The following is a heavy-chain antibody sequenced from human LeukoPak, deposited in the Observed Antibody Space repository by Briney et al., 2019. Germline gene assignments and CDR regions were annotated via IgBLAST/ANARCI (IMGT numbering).Heavy chain of an antibody. D-gene: IGHD3-22*01. CDR1: EGTFSSYA. J-gene: IGHJ6*02. Sequence: GASVKVSCKASEGTFSSYAISWVRQAPGQGLEWMGGIIPIFGTANYAQKFQGRVTITADESTSTAYMELSSLRSEDTAVYYCARDKYCYDSSGYFPGYYYYYYGMDVWGQGTTVTVSS. V-gene: IGHV1-69*01. CDR2: IIPIFGTA. CDR3: ARDKYCYDSSGYFPGYYYYYYGMDV.